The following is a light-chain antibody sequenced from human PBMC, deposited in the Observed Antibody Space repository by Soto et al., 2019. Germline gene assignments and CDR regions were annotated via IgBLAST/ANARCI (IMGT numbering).Light chain of an antibody. Sequence: QSVLTQPASVSGSPGQSITISCTGTSSDVGGYNYVSWYQQHPGTAPKLLIDGNVDRPSGVPDRFSASKSGTSASLAITGLQAEDEADYYCQAYDTSLSGVVFGTGTKLTVL. V-gene: IGLV2-14*01. CDR2: GNV. CDR3: QAYDTSLSGVV. CDR1: SSDVGGYNY. J-gene: IGLJ1*01.